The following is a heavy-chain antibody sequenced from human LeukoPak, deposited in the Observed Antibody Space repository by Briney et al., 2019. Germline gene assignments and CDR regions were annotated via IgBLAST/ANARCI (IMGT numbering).Heavy chain of an antibody. J-gene: IGHJ4*02. V-gene: IGHV1-2*02. Sequence: ASVKVSCKASGYTFTGYYMHWVRQAPGQGLEWMGWINPNSGGTNYAQKFQGRVTMTRDTSISTAYMELSRLRSDDTAVYYCAQGVGYSGYDCYFGYWGQGTLVTVSS. CDR1: GYTFTGYY. CDR2: INPNSGGT. D-gene: IGHD5-12*01. CDR3: AQGVGYSGYDCYFGY.